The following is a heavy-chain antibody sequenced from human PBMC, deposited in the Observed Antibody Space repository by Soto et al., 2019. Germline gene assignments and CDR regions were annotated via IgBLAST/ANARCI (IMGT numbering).Heavy chain of an antibody. V-gene: IGHV1-46*01. CDR2: INPSGGST. D-gene: IGHD6-6*01. Sequence: GASVKVSCKASGYTFTSYYMHWVRQAPGQGLEWMGIINPSGGSTSYAQKFQGRVTMTRDTSTSTVYMELSSLRSEDTAVYYCARDASIPGIAARPGPINYWGQGTLVTVSS. CDR3: ARDASIPGIAARPGPINY. CDR1: GYTFTSYY. J-gene: IGHJ4*02.